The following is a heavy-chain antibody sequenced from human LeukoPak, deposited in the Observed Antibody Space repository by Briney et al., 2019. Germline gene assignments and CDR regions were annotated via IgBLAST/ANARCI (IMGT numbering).Heavy chain of an antibody. CDR1: GGSFSGDY. V-gene: IGHV4-34*01. CDR3: ARDGIVARTGIDY. Sequence: SETLSLTCAVYGGSFSGDYWSWIRQPPGKGLEWIGEINHSGSTNYNPSLKSRVTISVDTSKNQFSLKLSSVTAADTAVYYCARDGIVARTGIDYWGQGTLVTVSS. CDR2: INHSGST. D-gene: IGHD5-12*01. J-gene: IGHJ4*02.